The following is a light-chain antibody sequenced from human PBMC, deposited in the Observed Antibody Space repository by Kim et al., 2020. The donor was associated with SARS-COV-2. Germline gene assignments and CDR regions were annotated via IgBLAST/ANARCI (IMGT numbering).Light chain of an antibody. CDR3: QQRSNWYT. J-gene: IGKJ2*01. CDR1: QSIGSS. Sequence: LSLSSGESATLSCRASQSIGSSLACYQHKPGQAPRLLIYDAFNRATGIPARFSGSGSGTDFTLTISSLEPEDFAVYYCQQRSNWYTFGQGTKLEI. V-gene: IGKV3-11*01. CDR2: DAF.